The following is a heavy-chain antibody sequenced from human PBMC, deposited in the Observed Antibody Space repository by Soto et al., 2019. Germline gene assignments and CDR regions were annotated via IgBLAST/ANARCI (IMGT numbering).Heavy chain of an antibody. Sequence: SVKVSCKASGGTFSSYAISWVRQAPGQGLEWMGGIIPIFGTANYAQKFQGRVTITADESTSTAYMELSSLRSEDTAVYYCARVEDSGYEDYYGMDVWGQGTTVTVSS. V-gene: IGHV1-69*13. J-gene: IGHJ6*02. D-gene: IGHD5-12*01. CDR2: IIPIFGTA. CDR1: GGTFSSYA. CDR3: ARVEDSGYEDYYGMDV.